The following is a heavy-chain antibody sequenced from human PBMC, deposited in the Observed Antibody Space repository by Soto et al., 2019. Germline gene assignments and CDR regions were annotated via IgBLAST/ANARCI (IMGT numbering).Heavy chain of an antibody. D-gene: IGHD3-10*01. V-gene: IGHV1-2*04. J-gene: IGHJ6*02. CDR2: INPNSGGT. CDR1: GYTFTGYY. Sequence: ASVNVSCKASGYTFTGYYMHWVRQAPGQGLEWMGWINPNSGGTNYAQKFQGWVTMTRDTSISTAYMELSRLRSDDTAVYYCARGPAPQPPSGYYYYGMDVWGQGTTVTVSS. CDR3: ARGPAPQPPSGYYYYGMDV.